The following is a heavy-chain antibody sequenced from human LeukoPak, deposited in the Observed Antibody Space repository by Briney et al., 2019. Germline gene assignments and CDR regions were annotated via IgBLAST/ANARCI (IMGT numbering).Heavy chain of an antibody. J-gene: IGHJ4*02. CDR1: GFTFSSYG. D-gene: IGHD3-22*01. V-gene: IGHV3-30*02. CDR2: IRYDGSNK. Sequence: GGSLRLSCAASGFTFSSYGMHWVRQAPGKGLEWVAFIRYDGSNKYYADSVNGRFTISRDNSKNTLYLQMNSLRAEDTAVYYCAKEQPNYYDSSGYSDYFDYWGQGTLVTVSS. CDR3: AKEQPNYYDSSGYSDYFDY.